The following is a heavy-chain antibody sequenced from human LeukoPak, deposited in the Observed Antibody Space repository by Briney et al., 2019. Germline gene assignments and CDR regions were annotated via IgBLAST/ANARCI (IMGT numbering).Heavy chain of an antibody. CDR3: ARDVFDGSITHHKFDP. Sequence: ASVKVSCKASGYTFTGYYMHWVRQAPGQGLEWMGWINPNSGGTNYAQKFQDRVTMTRDTSISTAYMELSSLTSDDTAVFYCARDVFDGSITHHKFDPWGQGTLVTVSS. J-gene: IGHJ5*02. D-gene: IGHD5/OR15-5a*01. CDR2: INPNSGGT. CDR1: GYTFTGYY. V-gene: IGHV1-2*02.